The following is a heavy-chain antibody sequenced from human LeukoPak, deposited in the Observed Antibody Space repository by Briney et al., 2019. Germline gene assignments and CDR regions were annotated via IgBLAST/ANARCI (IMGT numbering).Heavy chain of an antibody. CDR3: AKDTTVTTYYYFDY. CDR1: GFTFSSYT. V-gene: IGHV3-23*01. Sequence: PGGSLRLSCAASGFTFSSYTMSWVRQAPGKGLEWVSAISGSGGSTYYADSVKGRFTISRDNSKNTLYLQMNSLRAEDTAVYYCAKDTTVTTYYYFDYWGQGTLVTVSS. J-gene: IGHJ4*02. CDR2: ISGSGGST. D-gene: IGHD4-17*01.